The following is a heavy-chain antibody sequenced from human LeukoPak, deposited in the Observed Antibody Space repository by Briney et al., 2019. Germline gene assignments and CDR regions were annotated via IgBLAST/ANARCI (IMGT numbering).Heavy chain of an antibody. CDR2: IIPILGIA. CDR3: ARDLGYCSSTSCYMGNTFDY. Sequence: GASVKVSCKASGGTFSSYAISWVRQAPGQGLEWMGRIIPILGIANYAQKFQGRVTMTTDTSTSTAYMELRSLRSDDTAVYYCARDLGYCSSTSCYMGNTFDYWGQGTLVTVSS. J-gene: IGHJ4*02. D-gene: IGHD2-2*02. CDR1: GGTFSSYA. V-gene: IGHV1-69*04.